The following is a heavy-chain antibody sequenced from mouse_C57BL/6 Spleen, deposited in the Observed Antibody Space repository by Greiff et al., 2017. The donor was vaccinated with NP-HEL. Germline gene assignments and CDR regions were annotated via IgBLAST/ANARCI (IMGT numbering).Heavy chain of an antibody. Sequence: VHLVESGAELMKPGASVKLSCKATGYTFTGYWIEWVKQRPGHGLEWIGEILPGSGSTNYNEKFKGKATFTADTSSNTAYMQLSSLTTEVSAIYYCARYSNYVDWYFDVWGTGTTVTVSS. V-gene: IGHV1-9*01. CDR3: ARYSNYVDWYFDV. D-gene: IGHD2-5*01. CDR1: GYTFTGYW. J-gene: IGHJ1*03. CDR2: ILPGSGST.